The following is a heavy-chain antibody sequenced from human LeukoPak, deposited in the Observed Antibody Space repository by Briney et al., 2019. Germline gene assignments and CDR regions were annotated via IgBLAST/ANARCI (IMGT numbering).Heavy chain of an antibody. Sequence: SETLSLTCSVSGVSIIGSYWTWIRQSPGKGLEWIGYVYNTVDMNYNPSLQSRVTISVDMSKNHVSLKLNSVTAADTAIYYCASIRNYDSSGYNPPHYFDSWGQGALVTVSS. D-gene: IGHD3-22*01. V-gene: IGHV4-59*01. J-gene: IGHJ4*02. CDR3: ASIRNYDSSGYNPPHYFDS. CDR2: VYNTVDM. CDR1: GVSIIGSY.